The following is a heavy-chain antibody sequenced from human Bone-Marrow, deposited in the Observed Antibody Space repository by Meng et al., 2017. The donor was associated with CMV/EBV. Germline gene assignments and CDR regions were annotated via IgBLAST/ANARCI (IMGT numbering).Heavy chain of an antibody. J-gene: IGHJ4*02. Sequence: QVQLVQSGAEMKKPGASVKVSCTTSGFTFSDYYIHWVRQAPGQGLEWMGWVNSKNEATNYARKFQGRVSMTRDTSISTAHMELSRLMSDDMAVYYCVRSSGWSLFDYWGQGTLVTVFS. CDR2: VNSKNEAT. V-gene: IGHV1-2*02. D-gene: IGHD6-19*01. CDR1: GFTFSDYY. CDR3: VRSSGWSLFDY.